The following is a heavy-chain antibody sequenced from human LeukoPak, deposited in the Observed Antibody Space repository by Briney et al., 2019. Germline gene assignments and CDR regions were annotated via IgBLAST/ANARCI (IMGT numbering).Heavy chain of an antibody. V-gene: IGHV4-61*08. CDR2: IYYSGST. D-gene: IGHD3-10*01. CDR3: ARLRYYYGSGSYSALDY. CDR1: GGSISSGDYY. J-gene: IGHJ4*02. Sequence: KPSETMSLNCTVSGGSISSGDYYWSWIRQPPGKGLEWIGYIYYSGSTNYNPSLKSRVTISVDTSKNQFSLKLSSVTAADTAVYYCARLRYYYGSGSYSALDYWGQGTLVTVSS.